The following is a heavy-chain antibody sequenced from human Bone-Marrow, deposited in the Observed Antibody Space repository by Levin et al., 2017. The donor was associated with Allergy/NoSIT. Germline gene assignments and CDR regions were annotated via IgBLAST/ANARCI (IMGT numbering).Heavy chain of an antibody. CDR2: VSYDESKK. D-gene: IGHD2-15*01. V-gene: IGHV3-30*18. Sequence: GGSLRLSCAASGFSFSSYGMHWVRQAPGKGLEWVAAVSYDESKKYFEDSVKGRFSISRDNSNNTLYLQMNSLRAGDTAVQYCAKDNLYGSGAGCYVPGYVDLWGRGTLFSVSS. CDR3: AKDNLYGSGAGCYVPGYVDL. CDR1: GFSFSSYG. J-gene: IGHJ2*01.